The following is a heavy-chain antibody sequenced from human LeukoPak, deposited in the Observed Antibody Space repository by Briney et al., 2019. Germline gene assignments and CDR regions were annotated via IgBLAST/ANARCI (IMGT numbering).Heavy chain of an antibody. D-gene: IGHD3-22*01. CDR2: ISSSSSYI. CDR1: GFTFSSYS. J-gene: IGHJ3*02. CDR3: ARDSRSSGYYYDPSAFDI. Sequence: GGSLRLSCAASGFTFSSYSMNWVRQAPGKGLEWVSSISSSSSYIYYADSVKGRFTISRDNAKNSLYLQMNSLRAEDTAVYYCARDSRSSGYYYDPSAFDIWGRGTMVTVSS. V-gene: IGHV3-21*01.